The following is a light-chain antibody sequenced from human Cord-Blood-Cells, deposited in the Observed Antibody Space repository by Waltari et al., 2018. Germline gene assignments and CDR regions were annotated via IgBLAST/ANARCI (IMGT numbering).Light chain of an antibody. CDR3: CSYAGSSNVV. CDR1: STTIGSYNL. CDR2: EVN. V-gene: IGLV2-23*02. J-gene: IGLJ2*01. Sequence: QSALTQSASVSGSPGQSITISCTGTSTTIGSYNLLSWYQQHPGKAPKVIIYEVNKRPSGVSNRFSGSTSGSTASLTISGLQAEDEADYYCCSYAGSSNVVFGGGTKLTVL.